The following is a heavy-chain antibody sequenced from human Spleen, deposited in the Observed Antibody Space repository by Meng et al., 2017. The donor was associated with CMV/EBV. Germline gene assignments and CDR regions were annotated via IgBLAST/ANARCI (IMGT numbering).Heavy chain of an antibody. CDR3: ASPSGATTAFDY. V-gene: IGHV1-2*02. Sequence: ASVKVSCKTSGYTFTVYYMHWVRQAPGQGLEWMGCINTYSGGTNYAQNFQGRVTMTRDTSISTAYMELSRLRSDDTAVYYCASPSGATTAFDYWGQGTLVTVSS. D-gene: IGHD5-24*01. CDR1: GYTFTVYY. CDR2: INTYSGGT. J-gene: IGHJ4*02.